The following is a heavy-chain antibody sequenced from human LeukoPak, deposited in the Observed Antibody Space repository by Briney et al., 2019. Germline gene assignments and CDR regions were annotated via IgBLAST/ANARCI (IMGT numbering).Heavy chain of an antibody. V-gene: IGHV1-2*02. CDR3: ARLTPHIDAFDI. Sequence: ASVKVSCKASGYTFTDYYMHWARQAPGQGPEWMGWINPNSGGTNYAQKFQGRVTMTRDTSISTAYMELSRLRSDDTAVYYCARLTPHIDAFDIWGQGTMVTVSS. CDR1: GYTFTDYY. CDR2: INPNSGGT. J-gene: IGHJ3*02.